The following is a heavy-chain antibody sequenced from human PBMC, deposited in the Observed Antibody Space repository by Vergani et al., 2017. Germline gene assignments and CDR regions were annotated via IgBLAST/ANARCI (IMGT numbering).Heavy chain of an antibody. Sequence: QVQLHESGPGLVKPSETLSLICSVSGVSMQSGSFYWTWIRQTAGRGLEWIGRIYPNGNGNYNESLRSRLTMSIDTSRSQFSLSLSSVTAADTAVYYCARGNCGVNCPKYNWLAPWGRGILVTVSS. J-gene: IGHJ5*02. V-gene: IGHV4-61*02. CDR3: ARGNCGVNCPKYNWLAP. CDR1: GVSMQSGSFY. D-gene: IGHD2-21*01. CDR2: IYPNGNG.